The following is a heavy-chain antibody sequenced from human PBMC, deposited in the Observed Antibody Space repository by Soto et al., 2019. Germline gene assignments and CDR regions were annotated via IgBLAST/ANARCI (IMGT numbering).Heavy chain of an antibody. CDR3: ARGQVIAARTGDYYYYGMDV. Sequence: GGSLRLSCAASGFTFSSYAMHWVRQAPGKGLEWVAVISYDGSNKYYADSVKGRFTISRDNSKNTLYLQMNSLRAEDTAVYYCARGQVIAARTGDYYYYGMDVWGQGTTVTVSS. V-gene: IGHV3-30-3*01. CDR2: ISYDGSNK. J-gene: IGHJ6*02. D-gene: IGHD6-6*01. CDR1: GFTFSSYA.